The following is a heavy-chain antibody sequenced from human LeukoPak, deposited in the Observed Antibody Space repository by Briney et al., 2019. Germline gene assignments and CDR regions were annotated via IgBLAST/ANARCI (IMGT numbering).Heavy chain of an antibody. Sequence: GGSLRLSCAVSGFTATNARMTWVRQAPGKGLDWVGCIKSKTDGGTADYAAPVKGRFTISRDDSKNTLYLQMNSLKTEDTAVYYCATDSPPTKWGQGTLVTVSS. V-gene: IGHV3-15*01. D-gene: IGHD2-8*01. J-gene: IGHJ4*02. CDR1: GFTATNAR. CDR2: IKSKTDGGTA. CDR3: ATDSPPTK.